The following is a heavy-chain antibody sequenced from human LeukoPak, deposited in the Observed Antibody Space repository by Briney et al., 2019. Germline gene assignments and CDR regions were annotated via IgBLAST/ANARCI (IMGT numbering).Heavy chain of an antibody. CDR3: ARDRFVSGYDY. D-gene: IGHD5-12*01. Sequence: GGSLRLSCVASGFTFSSYWMSWVCQAPGKGLEWVANIKQDGSEKYYVDSVKGRFTISRDNAKNSLYLQMNSLRAEDTAVYYCARDRFVSGYDYWGQGTLVTVSS. V-gene: IGHV3-7*01. J-gene: IGHJ4*02. CDR2: IKQDGSEK. CDR1: GFTFSSYW.